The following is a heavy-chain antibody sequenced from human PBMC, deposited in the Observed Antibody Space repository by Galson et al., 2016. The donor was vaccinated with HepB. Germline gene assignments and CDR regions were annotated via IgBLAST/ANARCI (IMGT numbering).Heavy chain of an antibody. CDR1: QSTFRSYS. CDR2: ISSSSSYI. J-gene: IGHJ4*02. CDR3: ARGVNDFWSGYFYIDY. D-gene: IGHD3-3*01. Sequence: SLRLSCAASQSTFRSYSMNWVRQAPGKGLEGASSISSSSSYIYYADSVKGRFTISRDNAKNSLYLQMNSLRAEDTAVCYCARGVNDFWSGYFYIDYWGQGTLVTVSS. V-gene: IGHV3-21*01.